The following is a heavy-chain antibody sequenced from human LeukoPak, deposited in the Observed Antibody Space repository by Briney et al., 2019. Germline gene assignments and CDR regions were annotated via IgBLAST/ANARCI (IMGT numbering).Heavy chain of an antibody. D-gene: IGHD6-6*01. CDR3: ARAGGQLPGMYYYYYYMDV. Sequence: GASVKVSCKASGYTFTGYYMHWVRQAPGQGLEWMGWINPNSGGTNYAQKFQGRVTMTRDTSISTAYMELSRLRSDDTAVYYCARAGGQLPGMYYYYYYMDVWGKGTTVTVSS. CDR2: INPNSGGT. J-gene: IGHJ6*03. V-gene: IGHV1-2*02. CDR1: GYTFTGYY.